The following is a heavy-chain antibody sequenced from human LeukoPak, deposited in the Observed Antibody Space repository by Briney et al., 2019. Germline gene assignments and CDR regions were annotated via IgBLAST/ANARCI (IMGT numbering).Heavy chain of an antibody. J-gene: IGHJ4*02. V-gene: IGHV3-48*03. Sequence: GGSLRLSCAASGSTFSSYEMNWVRQAPGKGLEWVSYISSSGSTIYYADSVKGRFTISRDNAKNSLYLQMNSLRAEDTAVYYCARKSGYCSGGSCYYYFDYWGQGTLVTVSS. CDR1: GSTFSSYE. D-gene: IGHD2-15*01. CDR2: ISSSGSTI. CDR3: ARKSGYCSGGSCYYYFDY.